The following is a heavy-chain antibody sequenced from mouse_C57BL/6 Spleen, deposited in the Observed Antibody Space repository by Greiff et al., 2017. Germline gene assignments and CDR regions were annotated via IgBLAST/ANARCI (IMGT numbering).Heavy chain of an antibody. CDR3: ARFYYGYDGYAMCY. D-gene: IGHD2-2*01. CDR1: GYTFTSYW. V-gene: IGHV1-55*01. J-gene: IGHJ4*01. Sequence: QVQLQQPGAELVKPGASVKMSCKASGYTFTSYWITWVKQRPGQGLEWIGDIYPGSGSTNYNEKFKSKATLTVDTSSSTAYMQLSSLTSEDSSVYYCARFYYGYDGYAMCYWGQGTSVTVSS. CDR2: IYPGSGST.